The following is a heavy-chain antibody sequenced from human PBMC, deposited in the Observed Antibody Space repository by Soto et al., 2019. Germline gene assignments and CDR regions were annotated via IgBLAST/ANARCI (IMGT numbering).Heavy chain of an antibody. V-gene: IGHV1-8*01. CDR1: GYTFTSYD. J-gene: IGHJ4*02. CDR2: MNPNSGNT. Sequence: ASVKVSCKASGYTFTSYDINWVRQATGQGLEWMGWMNPNSGNTGYAQKFQGRVTMTRNTSISTAHMELSSLRSEDTAVYYCAVRLDDYDILTGYYPIDYWGQGTLVTVSS. D-gene: IGHD3-9*01. CDR3: AVRLDDYDILTGYYPIDY.